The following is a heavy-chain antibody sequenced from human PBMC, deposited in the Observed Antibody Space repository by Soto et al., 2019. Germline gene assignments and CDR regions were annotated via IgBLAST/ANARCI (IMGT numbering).Heavy chain of an antibody. J-gene: IGHJ4*02. Sequence: QVQLQESGPGLVKPSETLSLTCTVSGGSISSYYWSWIRQPPGKGLEWIGYIYYSGSTNYNPSLKSRVTISVDTSKNQCSLKLSSVTAADTAVYYCARHRDSVYDTAFDYCGQGTLVTVSS. CDR1: GGSISSYY. CDR2: IYYSGST. V-gene: IGHV4-59*08. CDR3: ARHRDSVYDTAFDY. D-gene: IGHD5-12*01.